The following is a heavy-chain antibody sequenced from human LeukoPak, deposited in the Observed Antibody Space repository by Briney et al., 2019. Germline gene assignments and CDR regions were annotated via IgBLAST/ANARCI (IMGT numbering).Heavy chain of an antibody. J-gene: IGHJ4*02. Sequence: SETLSLTCTVSGGSISSGSYYWSWIWQPAGKGLEWIGRIYTSGSTNYNPSLKSRVTISVDTSKNRFSLKLSSVTAADTAVYYCARDSSGRYYFDYWGQGTLVTVSS. CDR2: IYTSGST. CDR3: ARDSSGRYYFDY. D-gene: IGHD6-19*01. CDR1: GGSISSGSYY. V-gene: IGHV4-61*02.